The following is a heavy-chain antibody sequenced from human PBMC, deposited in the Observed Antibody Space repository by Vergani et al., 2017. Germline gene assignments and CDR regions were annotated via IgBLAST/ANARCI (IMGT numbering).Heavy chain of an antibody. Sequence: EVQLVESGGGLVKPGGSLRLSCAASGFTFSSYSMNWVRQAPGKGLEWVSSISSSSSYIYYADSVKGRFTISRDNAKNSLYLKMNSLRAEDTAVYYCARNVRKVVRGVIEFKDYGMDVWGQGTTVTVSS. V-gene: IGHV3-21*01. D-gene: IGHD3-10*01. J-gene: IGHJ6*02. CDR1: GFTFSSYS. CDR2: ISSSSSYI. CDR3: ARNVRKVVRGVIEFKDYGMDV.